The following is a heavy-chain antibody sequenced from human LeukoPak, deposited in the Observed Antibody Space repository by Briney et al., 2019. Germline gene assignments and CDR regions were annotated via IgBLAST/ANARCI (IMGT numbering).Heavy chain of an antibody. D-gene: IGHD5-24*01. CDR2: IKQDGSEK. CDR3: AKDTIPDGTLDY. J-gene: IGHJ4*02. V-gene: IGHV3-7*01. Sequence: HTGGSLRLSCAASGFTFSSYWMSWVRQAPGKGLEWVANIKQDGSEKYYVDSVKGRFTISRDNSKNTLYLQMNSLRAEDTAVYYCAKDTIPDGTLDYWGQGTLVTVSS. CDR1: GFTFSSYW.